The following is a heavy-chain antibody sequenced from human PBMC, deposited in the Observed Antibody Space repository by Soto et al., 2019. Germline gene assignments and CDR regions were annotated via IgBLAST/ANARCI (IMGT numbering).Heavy chain of an antibody. Sequence: ASVKVSCKASGYTFTSYAMHWVRQAPGQRLEWMGWINAGNGNTKYSQKFQGRVTITRDTSASTAYMELSSLRSEDTAVYYCARVAGYDSGFDYWGQGTLVTVSS. J-gene: IGHJ4*02. CDR2: INAGNGNT. CDR1: GYTFTSYA. D-gene: IGHD5-12*01. V-gene: IGHV1-3*01. CDR3: ARVAGYDSGFDY.